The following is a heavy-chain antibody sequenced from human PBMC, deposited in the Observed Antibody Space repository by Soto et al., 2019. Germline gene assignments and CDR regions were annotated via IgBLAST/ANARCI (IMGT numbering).Heavy chain of an antibody. V-gene: IGHV1-69*06. D-gene: IGHD1-26*01. J-gene: IGHJ6*02. Sequence: QVQLVQSGAEVKRPGSSVKVSCKASGGTFNSYAVSWVRQAPGQGLEWIGGIIPMFETTKYAQKFQGRVTITADKSTSTAYMELSSLKSEDMAIFYCARARSNYAFNYALDVWGQGTAVIVSS. CDR2: IIPMFETT. CDR3: ARARSNYAFNYALDV. CDR1: GGTFNSYA.